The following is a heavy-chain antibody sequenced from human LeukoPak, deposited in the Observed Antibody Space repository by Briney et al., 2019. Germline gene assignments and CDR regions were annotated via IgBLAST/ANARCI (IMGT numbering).Heavy chain of an antibody. CDR1: GFTFDDYA. CDR2: ISWNSGDI. J-gene: IGHJ4*02. D-gene: IGHD6-19*01. V-gene: IGHV3-9*01. Sequence: GGSLRLSCAASGFTFDDYAMHWVRQAPGKGLEWVSGISWNSGDIGYADSVKGRFTISRDNAKNSLYLQMDSLRADDSAVYYCAREVLAVAGFWGQGTLVTVSS. CDR3: AREVLAVAGF.